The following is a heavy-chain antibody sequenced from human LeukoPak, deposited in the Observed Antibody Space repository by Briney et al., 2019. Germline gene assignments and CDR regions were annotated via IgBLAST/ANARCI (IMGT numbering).Heavy chain of an antibody. V-gene: IGHV3-7*03. CDR3: ARRYFDS. Sequence: ETLSLTCAVYGGSFSGYCWSWVRQAPGKGLEWVANIKQDGSEKYYVDSVKGRFTISRDNVKNSLYLQMNSLRAEDTAVYYCARRYFDSWGQGTLVTVSS. D-gene: IGHD3-9*01. CDR1: GGSFSGYC. J-gene: IGHJ4*02. CDR2: IKQDGSEK.